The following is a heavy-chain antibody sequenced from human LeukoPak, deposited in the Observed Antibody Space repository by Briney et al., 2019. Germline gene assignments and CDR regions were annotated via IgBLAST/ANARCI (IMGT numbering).Heavy chain of an antibody. CDR1: GDSVSGNIVA. J-gene: IGHJ3*02. D-gene: IGHD2-21*01. CDR3: VRGQYSAFNI. Sequence: SQTLSLTCAVSGDSVSGNIVAWNWIRQSPSGGLEWLGRTYRGSSYYAPSMKSRISISPDTSKNQFSLHLDSVTPEDTAMYFCVRGQYSAFNIWGQGTLVIVSS. V-gene: IGHV6-1*01. CDR2: TYRGSS.